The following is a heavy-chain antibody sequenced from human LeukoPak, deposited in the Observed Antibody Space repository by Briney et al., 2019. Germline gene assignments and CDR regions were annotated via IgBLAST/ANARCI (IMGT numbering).Heavy chain of an antibody. Sequence: GGSLRLSCAASGFPFNSYVMSWVRQAPGKGLEWVPYINHNGETIYYPDFVKGRFTISRDNAKNSLYLQMNSLRDEDTAVYYCARDNDWAFDYWGQGTLVTVSS. CDR2: INHNGETI. J-gene: IGHJ4*02. V-gene: IGHV3-48*02. CDR3: ARDNDWAFDY. D-gene: IGHD3-9*01. CDR1: GFPFNSYV.